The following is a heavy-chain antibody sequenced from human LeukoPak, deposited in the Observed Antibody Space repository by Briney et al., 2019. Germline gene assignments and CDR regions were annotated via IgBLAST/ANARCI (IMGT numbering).Heavy chain of an antibody. CDR1: GYTFSNYG. CDR3: ARDRVETPMIYSRVYFDY. CDR2: ISAYNGNT. Sequence: ASVKVSCKASGYTFSNYGISWVRQAPGQGLEWMGWISAYNGNTNYAQKLQGRVTMTTDTSTSTAYMELRSLRSDDTAVYYCARDRVETPMIYSRVYFDYWGQGTLVTVSS. D-gene: IGHD5-18*01. V-gene: IGHV1-18*01. J-gene: IGHJ4*02.